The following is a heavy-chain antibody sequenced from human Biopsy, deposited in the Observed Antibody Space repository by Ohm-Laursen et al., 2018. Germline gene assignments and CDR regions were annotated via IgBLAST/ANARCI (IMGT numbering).Heavy chain of an antibody. J-gene: IGHJ6*02. CDR3: ARGGSGSGYYGIDV. CDR2: IIPIVGIT. D-gene: IGHD3-10*01. Sequence: ASVKVSCKPSGDTFTRSAFFWVRQAPGQGLVYLGKIIPIVGITNHAQTFQGRITLTSDKSTFMVYMELSRLRSDDTAIYYCARGGSGSGYYGIDVWGQGATVSVSS. CDR1: GDTFTRSA. V-gene: IGHV1-69*04.